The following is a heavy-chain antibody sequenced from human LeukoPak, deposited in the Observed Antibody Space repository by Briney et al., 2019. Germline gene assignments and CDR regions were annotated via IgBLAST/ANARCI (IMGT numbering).Heavy chain of an antibody. Sequence: ASVKVSCKASGYTFTGYYMHWVRQAPGQGLEWMGWINPNSGGTNYAQKFLGRVTMTRDTSISTAYMELSRLRSDDTAVYYCARAPNRPPGFWFGPWGQGTLVTVSS. D-gene: IGHD3-10*01. CDR3: ARAPNRPPGFWFGP. CDR1: GYTFTGYY. V-gene: IGHV1-2*02. J-gene: IGHJ5*02. CDR2: INPNSGGT.